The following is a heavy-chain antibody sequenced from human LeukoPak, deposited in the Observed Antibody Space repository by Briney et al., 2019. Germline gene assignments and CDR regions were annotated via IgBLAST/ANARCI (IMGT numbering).Heavy chain of an antibody. Sequence: SQTLSLTCAISGDSVSSNSAAWNWIRQSPSRGLEWLGRTYYRSKWYYDYAISVKSRITINPDTSKNHFSLQLNSVTPEDTAVYYCARENDYTDYGLEYCWFDPWGQGTLVTVSS. CDR3: ARENDYTDYGLEYCWFDP. J-gene: IGHJ5*02. CDR1: GDSVSSNSAA. D-gene: IGHD4-11*01. CDR2: TYYRSKWYY. V-gene: IGHV6-1*01.